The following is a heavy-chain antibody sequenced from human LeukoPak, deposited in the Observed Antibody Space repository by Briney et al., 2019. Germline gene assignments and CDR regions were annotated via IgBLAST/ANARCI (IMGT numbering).Heavy chain of an antibody. D-gene: IGHD4-17*01. CDR1: GGSFSGYY. CDR3: ARDYGDYFDY. Sequence: SETLSLTCAVYGGSFSGYYWSWIRQPPGKGLEWIGEINHSGSTNYNPSLKSRVTISVDTSKNQFSLKLSSVTAADTAVYYCARDYGDYFDYWGQGTLVTVSS. CDR2: INHSGST. V-gene: IGHV4-34*01. J-gene: IGHJ4*02.